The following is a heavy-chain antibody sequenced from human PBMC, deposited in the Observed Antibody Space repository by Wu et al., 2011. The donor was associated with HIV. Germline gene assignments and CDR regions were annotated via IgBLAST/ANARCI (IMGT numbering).Heavy chain of an antibody. CDR2: VDPENGKT. CDR3: TTHSYGDGYNYIY. Sequence: EVHVVQSGAEVKKPGSTVKISCRVSGYNFTDYYLHWVQQAPGKGLAWMGLVDPENGKTRYAEKFQGRVTMTADTSTDTAYMELSSLRSEDTALYYCTTHSYGDGYNYIYWGQGTLVTVS. V-gene: IGHV1-69-2*01. D-gene: IGHD5-24*01. J-gene: IGHJ4*02. CDR1: GYNFTDYY.